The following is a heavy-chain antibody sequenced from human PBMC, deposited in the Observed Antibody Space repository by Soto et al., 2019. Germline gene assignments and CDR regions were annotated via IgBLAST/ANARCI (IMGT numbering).Heavy chain of an antibody. CDR2: IYYTGST. Sequence: SETLSLTCTVSGGSSRRYYWSWTMQPRGKGLEWVGYIYYTGSTKHNPSLKSRVTISVDTSKNKFSLKLSSVTAADTAVYYCASHMGGDSGDYIFDYWGQGTLVTVSS. D-gene: IGHD4-17*01. CDR1: GGSSRRYY. J-gene: IGHJ4*02. CDR3: ASHMGGDSGDYIFDY. V-gene: IGHV4-59*08.